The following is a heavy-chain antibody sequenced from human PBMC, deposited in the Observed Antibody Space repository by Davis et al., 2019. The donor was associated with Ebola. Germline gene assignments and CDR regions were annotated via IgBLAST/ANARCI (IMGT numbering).Heavy chain of an antibody. V-gene: IGHV3-66*02. CDR1: GFSVSNNY. CDR3: VSYYHIDLFSPFDY. J-gene: IGHJ4*02. Sequence: GESLKISCEVSGFSVSNNYMGWVRQAPGKGLEWVSVIYRLGNSYYADSVKGRFTTSRDISKNMLFLQMHSLRPEDTALYYCVSYYHIDLFSPFDYWGQGTLVSVSA. CDR2: IYRLGNS. D-gene: IGHD2-21*01.